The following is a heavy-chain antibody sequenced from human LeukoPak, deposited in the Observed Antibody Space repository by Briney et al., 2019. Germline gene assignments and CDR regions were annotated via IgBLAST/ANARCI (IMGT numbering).Heavy chain of an antibody. Sequence: SETLSLTCTVSGVSISSSTYYWAWIRQPPGKGLEWIASMYYSGSTYYNPSLKSRVTISVDTSKNQFSLKLSSVTAADTAVYYCARTSITMVRGVMAAWFDPWGQGTLVTVSS. J-gene: IGHJ5*02. V-gene: IGHV4-39*07. D-gene: IGHD3-10*01. CDR2: MYYSGST. CDR1: GVSISSSTYY. CDR3: ARTSITMVRGVMAAWFDP.